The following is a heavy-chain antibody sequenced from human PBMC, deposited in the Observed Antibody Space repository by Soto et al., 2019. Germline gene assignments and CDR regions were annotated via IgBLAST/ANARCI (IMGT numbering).Heavy chain of an antibody. Sequence: EASVKVSCKASGYTFTSYGISWVRQAPGQGLEWMGWISAYNGNTNYAQKLQGRVTMTTDTSTSTAYMELRSLRSDDTAVYYCARVASDYADYYGMDVWGQGTTVTVSS. CDR1: GYTFTSYG. D-gene: IGHD6-25*01. J-gene: IGHJ6*02. CDR2: ISAYNGNT. V-gene: IGHV1-18*01. CDR3: ARVASDYADYYGMDV.